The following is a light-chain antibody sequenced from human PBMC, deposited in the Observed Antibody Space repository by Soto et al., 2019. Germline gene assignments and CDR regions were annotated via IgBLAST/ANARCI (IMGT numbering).Light chain of an antibody. CDR1: RSLLHSNGYNF. CDR2: WAS. Sequence: DIGMTQSPLCLPVTPRDPALISCTCIRSLLHSNGYNFLDWYLQRPGQSPQILIYWASNRASGVPDRFSGSGSGTDFTLKINRVEAEDVGVYYCMQALQAPWTFGKGTKVDIK. V-gene: IGKV2-28*01. J-gene: IGKJ1*01. CDR3: MQALQAPWT.